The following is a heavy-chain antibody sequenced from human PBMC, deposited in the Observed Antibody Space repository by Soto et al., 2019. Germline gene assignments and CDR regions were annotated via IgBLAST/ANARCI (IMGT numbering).Heavy chain of an antibody. CDR1: GYPVTAYY. D-gene: IGHD3-3*01. Sequence: QLHLVQSGAVVKKPGASVTVSCSASGYPVTAYYMHWVRQAPGRGLVRMGGINPATGAAKYTQTFQGRVTTPRDTYTSTCVLEPRGLTSEDTAVFYCARGGGVGVAGSAAFDMWGQGTLVTVSS. CDR2: INPATGAA. J-gene: IGHJ3*02. CDR3: ARGGGVGVAGSAAFDM. V-gene: IGHV1-2*02.